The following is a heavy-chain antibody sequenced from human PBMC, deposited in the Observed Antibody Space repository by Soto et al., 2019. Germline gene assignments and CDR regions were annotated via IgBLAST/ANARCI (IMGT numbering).Heavy chain of an antibody. CDR3: AKDGYYDSSGHRRLDY. CDR1: GFTFSSYA. J-gene: IGHJ4*02. Sequence: PGGSLRLSCAASGFTFSSYAMSWVRQTPGKGLEWVSTLSGSGGTTYYAGSVKGQFTISRDNSKSTLYLQMNSLRAEDTAVYYCAKDGYYDSSGHRRLDYWGQGTLVTVSS. V-gene: IGHV3-23*01. CDR2: LSGSGGTT. D-gene: IGHD3-22*01.